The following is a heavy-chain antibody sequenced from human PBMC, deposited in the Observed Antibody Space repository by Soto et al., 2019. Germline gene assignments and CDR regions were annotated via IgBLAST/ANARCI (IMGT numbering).Heavy chain of an antibody. V-gene: IGHV4-34*01. J-gene: IGHJ4*02. CDR2: INHSGST. CDR1: GGSFSGYY. CDR3: SRGRGRIFDY. Sequence: QVQLQQWGAGLLKPSETLSLTCAVYGGSFSGYYWSWIRQPPGKGLEWIGEINHSGSTNYNPSLKSRVTISVKTAQDQVPPKLSPVTGAETAGDFWSRGRGRIFDYWGQGALVTVSS. D-gene: IGHD3-16*01.